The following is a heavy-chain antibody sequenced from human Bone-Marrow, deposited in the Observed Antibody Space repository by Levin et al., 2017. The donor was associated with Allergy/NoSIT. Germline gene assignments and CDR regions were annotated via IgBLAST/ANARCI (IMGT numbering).Heavy chain of an antibody. CDR2: ISSGGTYV. CDR3: ARDFPLVAESPPFDY. Sequence: PGGSLRLSCTASGFTFSRYSMNWVRQAPGKGLEWVSSISSGGTYVYYADSVKGRFTVSRDTVKNSLYLQMNSLRVEDTAIYYCARDFPLVAESPPFDYWGQGTLVTVSS. V-gene: IGHV3-21*01. D-gene: IGHD5-12*01. J-gene: IGHJ4*02. CDR1: GFTFSRYS.